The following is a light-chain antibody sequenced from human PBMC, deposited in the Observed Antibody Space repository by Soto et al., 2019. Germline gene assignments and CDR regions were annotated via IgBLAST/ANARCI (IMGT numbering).Light chain of an antibody. CDR3: QQYNSYSRT. J-gene: IGKJ1*01. V-gene: IGKV1-5*01. CDR1: QSISSW. CDR2: DAS. Sequence: DIQMTQSPSTLSASVGDRVTITCRASQSISSWLACNQQKPGKAPKLLIYDASSLESGVPSRFSGSGSGTEFTLTISSLQPDDFATYYCQQYNSYSRTFGQGTKVDIK.